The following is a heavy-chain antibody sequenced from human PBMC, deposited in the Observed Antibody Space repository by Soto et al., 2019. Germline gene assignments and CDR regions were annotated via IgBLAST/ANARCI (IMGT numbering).Heavy chain of an antibody. Sequence: EVQLVESGGDLVQPGGSLRLSCEDSRFTFSGYWMYWVRQAPGKGLYWVANIKEDGSEKNYVDSVRGRFTISRDNAKNSLYLQMNSLRAEDTAVYYCARGARIWGQGTMVTVS. J-gene: IGHJ3*02. CDR3: ARGARI. CDR2: IKEDGSEK. V-gene: IGHV3-7*01. CDR1: RFTFSGYW.